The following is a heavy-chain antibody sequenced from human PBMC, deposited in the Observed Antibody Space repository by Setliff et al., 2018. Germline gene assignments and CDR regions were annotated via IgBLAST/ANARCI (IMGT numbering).Heavy chain of an antibody. CDR3: TTDPSPTFGGVIGAAFDI. CDR1: GFSFSNYA. J-gene: IGHJ3*02. D-gene: IGHD3-16*01. CDR2: IKGKTDGLTT. V-gene: IGHV3-15*01. Sequence: GGSLRLSCAASGFSFSNYAMSWVRQAPGKGLEWVGRIKGKTDGLTTDYAAPVKGRFTISRDDSKNTLYLQMNSLKTEDTAVYYCTTDPSPTFGGVIGAAFDIWGQGTMVTVSS.